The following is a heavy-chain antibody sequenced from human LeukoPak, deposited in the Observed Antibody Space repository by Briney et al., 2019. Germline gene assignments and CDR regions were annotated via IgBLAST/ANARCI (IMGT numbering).Heavy chain of an antibody. D-gene: IGHD3-22*01. J-gene: IGHJ4*02. Sequence: GGALRLSFAASGFTFSSYSMTWVRQAPGKGLEWLLYISSSGSTIYYADSVKGRFTISRDNAKNSLYLQMNSLRAEDTAVYYCARDEYYDSSGYTSWGQGTLVTVSS. CDR2: ISSSGSTI. CDR3: ARDEYYDSSGYTS. V-gene: IGHV3-48*01. CDR1: GFTFSSYS.